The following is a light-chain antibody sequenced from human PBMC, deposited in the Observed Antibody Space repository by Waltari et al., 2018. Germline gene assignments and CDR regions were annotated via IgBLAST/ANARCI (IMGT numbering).Light chain of an antibody. V-gene: IGKV1-5*03. CDR3: QQYHSYSYT. Sequence: DIQMTPSPSPLSASVGDRVPITCRASQSISSWLAWYQQKPGKAPKLLIYKASTLQSGVPSRFSGSGSGTDFTLTISSLQPDDFATYYCQQYHSYSYTFGQGTKLEIK. J-gene: IGKJ2*01. CDR1: QSISSW. CDR2: KAS.